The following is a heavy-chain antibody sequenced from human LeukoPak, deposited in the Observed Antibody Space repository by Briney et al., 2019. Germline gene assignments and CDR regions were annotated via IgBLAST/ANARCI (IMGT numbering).Heavy chain of an antibody. CDR1: GFTFSSYA. CDR2: ISGSGGST. J-gene: IGHJ4*02. V-gene: IGHV3-23*01. Sequence: PGGSLRLSCAASGFTFSSYAMSWVRPAPGKGLEWVSAISGSGGSTYYADSVKGRFTISRDNSKNTLYLQMNSLRAEDTAVYYCAKDGSYDYGDFGNYFDYWGQGTLVTVSS. D-gene: IGHD4-17*01. CDR3: AKDGSYDYGDFGNYFDY.